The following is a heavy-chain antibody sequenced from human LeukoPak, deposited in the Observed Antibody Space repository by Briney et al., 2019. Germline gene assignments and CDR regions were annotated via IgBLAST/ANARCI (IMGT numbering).Heavy chain of an antibody. D-gene: IGHD3-10*01. J-gene: IGHJ2*01. CDR2: ISAGGENT. V-gene: IGHV3-23*01. CDR3: AKPRAMRTGVGRYFDL. CDR1: GFTFTSYA. Sequence: GGSLRLSCAASGFTFTSYAMSWIRQAPGKGVEGVAAISAGGENTYYADSVNSRFTISRDNSKNTLYLQMNSLRAEDTATYYCAKPRAMRTGVGRYFDLWGRGTLVTVSS.